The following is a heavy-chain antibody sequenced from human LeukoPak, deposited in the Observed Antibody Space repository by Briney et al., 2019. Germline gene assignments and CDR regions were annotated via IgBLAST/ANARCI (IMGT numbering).Heavy chain of an antibody. CDR2: INPNSGGT. J-gene: IGHJ4*02. Sequence: GASVKVSCKASGYTFTSYGISWVRQAPGQGLEWMGWINPNSGGTNYAQKFQGRVTMTRDTPISTAYMELSRLRSDDTAVYYCASYGDYCFDYWGQGTLVTVSS. CDR3: ASYGDYCFDY. CDR1: GYTFTSYG. V-gene: IGHV1-2*02. D-gene: IGHD4-17*01.